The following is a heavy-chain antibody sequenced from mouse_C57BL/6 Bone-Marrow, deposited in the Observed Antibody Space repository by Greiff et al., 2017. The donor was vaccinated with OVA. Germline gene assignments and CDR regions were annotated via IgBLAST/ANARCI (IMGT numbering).Heavy chain of an antibody. D-gene: IGHD2-1*01. CDR3: NGNYEGFAY. CDR2: ISSGSSTI. V-gene: IGHV5-17*01. J-gene: IGHJ3*01. Sequence: EVKLQESGGGLVKPGGSLKLSCAASGFTFSDYGMHWVRQAPEKGLEWVAYISSGSSTIYYADTVKGRFTISRDNAKNTLFLQMTSLRSEDTAMYYCNGNYEGFAYWGQGTLVTVSA. CDR1: GFTFSDYG.